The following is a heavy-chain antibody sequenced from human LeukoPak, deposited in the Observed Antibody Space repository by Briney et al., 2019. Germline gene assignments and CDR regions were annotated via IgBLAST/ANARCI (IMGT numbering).Heavy chain of an antibody. V-gene: IGHV3-9*01. Sequence: GRSLRLSCAASGFTFDDYAMHWVRQAPGKGLELVSGISYNSDTIAYADSVKGRFTISRDNAKNSLYLQMNSLRAEDTALYYCAKDYCGGDCYSGWYFDLWGRGTLVTASS. D-gene: IGHD2-21*02. CDR3: AKDYCGGDCYSGWYFDL. J-gene: IGHJ2*01. CDR1: GFTFDDYA. CDR2: ISYNSDTI.